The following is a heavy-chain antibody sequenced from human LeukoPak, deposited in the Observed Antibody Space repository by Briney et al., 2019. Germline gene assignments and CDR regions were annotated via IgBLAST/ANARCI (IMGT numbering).Heavy chain of an antibody. Sequence: SGGSLRLSCAASGFTFSSYAMSWVRQAPGKGLEWVSAISASGGSTYCADSVKGRFTISRDNSQNTLYLQVNSLRAEDTAVYYCAKGLVPAAIRVVDYWGQGTLVTVSS. V-gene: IGHV3-23*01. CDR1: GFTFSSYA. D-gene: IGHD2-2*01. CDR2: ISASGGST. J-gene: IGHJ4*02. CDR3: AKGLVPAAIRVVDY.